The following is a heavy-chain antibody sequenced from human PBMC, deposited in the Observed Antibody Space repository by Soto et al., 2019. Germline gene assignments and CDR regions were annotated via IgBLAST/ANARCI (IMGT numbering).Heavy chain of an antibody. J-gene: IGHJ4*02. CDR2: IYYSGST. D-gene: IGHD5-12*01. Sequence: QVQLQESGPGLVKPSQTLSLTCTVSGGSISSGDYYWSWIRQPPGKGLEWIGYIYYSGSTYYNPSLKSRVTISVETSKHQSALTLSSVTAADTAVYYCARANDGYADYWGQGTLVTVSS. V-gene: IGHV4-30-4*01. CDR3: ARANDGYADY. CDR1: GGSISSGDYY.